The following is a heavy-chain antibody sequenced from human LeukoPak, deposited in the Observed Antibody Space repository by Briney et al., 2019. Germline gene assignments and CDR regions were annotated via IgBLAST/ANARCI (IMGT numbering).Heavy chain of an antibody. Sequence: GGSLRLSCAASGFTFSSYGMHWVRQAPGKGLEWVAVISYDGSNKYYADSVKGRFTISRDNSKNTLYLQMNSLRAEDTAVYYCAKDHKANGVLRYFDWLPPVDWGQGTLVTVSS. CDR2: ISYDGSNK. J-gene: IGHJ4*02. CDR3: AKDHKANGVLRYFDWLPPVD. V-gene: IGHV3-30*18. CDR1: GFTFSSYG. D-gene: IGHD3-9*01.